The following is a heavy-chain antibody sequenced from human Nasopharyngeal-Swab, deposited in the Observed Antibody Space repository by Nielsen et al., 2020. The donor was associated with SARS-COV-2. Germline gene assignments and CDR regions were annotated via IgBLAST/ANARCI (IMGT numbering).Heavy chain of an antibody. CDR3: ARDFDKTGD. D-gene: IGHD7-27*01. V-gene: IGHV3-74*01. CDR1: GFTFSNYW. J-gene: IGHJ4*02. Sequence: GGSLRLSCAVSGFTFSNYWIHWVRQAPGKGLVWVSRINSDGSRTGYADSVKGRFAISRDNAKNTVYLEMNSRRAEDTAVYYCARDFDKTGDWGQGTLVTVSS. CDR2: INSDGSRT.